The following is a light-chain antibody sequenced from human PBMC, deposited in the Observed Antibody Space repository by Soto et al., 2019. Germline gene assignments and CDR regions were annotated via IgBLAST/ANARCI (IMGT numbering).Light chain of an antibody. J-gene: IGLJ2*01. CDR1: SSDVGGYNY. V-gene: IGLV2-14*01. CDR2: EVS. CDR3: SSYTSSRTHVV. Sequence: QSALTQPASVSGSPGQSITISCTGTSSDVGGYNYVSWYQQHPGKAPKLMIYEVSNRPSGVSNRFSGSKSGNPASLTISGLQAEDEADYYCSSYTSSRTHVVFGGGTKLTVL.